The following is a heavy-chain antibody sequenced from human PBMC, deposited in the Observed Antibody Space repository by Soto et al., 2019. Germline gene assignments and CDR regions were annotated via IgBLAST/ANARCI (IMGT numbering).Heavy chain of an antibody. D-gene: IGHD2-8*02. CDR3: ARDKITGRFDY. J-gene: IGHJ4*02. V-gene: IGHV4-34*01. Sequence: QVQLQQWGAGLLKPSETLSLTCAVYGGSFSGYYWTWIRQPPGTGLEWIGEINHSGSTNYNPSLKTRVPSSGDTSKKQFSLKLTTVTAADTAGYYCARDKITGRFDYWGQGTLVTVSS. CDR2: INHSGST. CDR1: GGSFSGYY.